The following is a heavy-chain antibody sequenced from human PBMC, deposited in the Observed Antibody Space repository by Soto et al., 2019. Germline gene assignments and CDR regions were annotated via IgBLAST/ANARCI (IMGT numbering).Heavy chain of an antibody. Sequence: GASVKVSCKASGYTFTSYDINWVRQATGQGLEWMGWMNPNSGNTGYAQKFQGRVTMTRNTSISTAYMELSSLRSEDTAVYYCARGGSPNYYGSGSYYNNWFNPWGQGTLVTV. CDR2: MNPNSGNT. J-gene: IGHJ5*02. D-gene: IGHD3-10*01. V-gene: IGHV1-8*01. CDR1: GYTFTSYD. CDR3: ARGGSPNYYGSGSYYNNWFNP.